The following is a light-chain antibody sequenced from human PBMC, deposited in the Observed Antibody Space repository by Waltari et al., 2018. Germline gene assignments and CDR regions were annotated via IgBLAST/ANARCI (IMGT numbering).Light chain of an antibody. V-gene: IGKV1-39*01. CDR3: QQSYTVPPFT. Sequence: DIQMTQSPAFLSASVGARVTITCRASQNINSDLNWYKHQQGKAPQNLIYAATNLQIGVQSRFSGSGSGTEFTLTISSLQPEDFATYYCQQSYTVPPFTFGPGTKVDVK. J-gene: IGKJ3*01. CDR1: QNINSD. CDR2: AAT.